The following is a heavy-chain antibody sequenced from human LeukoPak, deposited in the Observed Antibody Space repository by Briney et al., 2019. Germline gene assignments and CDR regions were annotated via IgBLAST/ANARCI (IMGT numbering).Heavy chain of an antibody. Sequence: TSETLSLTCTVSGGSISSYYWSWIRQPPGKGLEWIGYIYYSGSTNYNPSLKSRVTIPVDTSKNQFSLKLSSVTAADTAVYYCARGSAGVFDYWGQGTLVTVSS. D-gene: IGHD7-27*01. J-gene: IGHJ4*02. CDR1: GGSISSYY. V-gene: IGHV4-59*01. CDR3: ARGSAGVFDY. CDR2: IYYSGST.